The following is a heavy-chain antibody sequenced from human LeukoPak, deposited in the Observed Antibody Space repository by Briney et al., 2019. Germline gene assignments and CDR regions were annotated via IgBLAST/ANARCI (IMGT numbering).Heavy chain of an antibody. Sequence: SETLSLTCTVSGVSISSYYWSWMRQPAGKGLEWIGRIHTSGSTNYNPSLKSRVTMSGDTSKNQFSLKLSSVTAADTAVYYCATTLFGIVGARIRDYWGQGTLVTVSS. CDR1: GVSISSYY. D-gene: IGHD1-26*01. V-gene: IGHV4-4*07. CDR2: IHTSGST. CDR3: ATTLFGIVGARIRDY. J-gene: IGHJ4*02.